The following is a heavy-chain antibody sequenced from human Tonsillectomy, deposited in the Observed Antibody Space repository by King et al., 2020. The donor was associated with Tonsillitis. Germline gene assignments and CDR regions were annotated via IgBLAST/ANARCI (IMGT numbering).Heavy chain of an antibody. J-gene: IGHJ4*02. Sequence: QLVQSGAEVKKPGSSVKVSCKASGGTFSSYAITWVRQAPGQGLEWMGGIIPIFATANYAQKFQGRVTITADESTSTAYMELSSLRSENTAVYYCATEGATYHNWGVGIPFDYWGQGTLVPVSS. CDR2: IIPIFATA. V-gene: IGHV1-69*01. CDR1: GGTFSSYA. D-gene: IGHD7-27*01. CDR3: ATEGATYHNWGVGIPFDY.